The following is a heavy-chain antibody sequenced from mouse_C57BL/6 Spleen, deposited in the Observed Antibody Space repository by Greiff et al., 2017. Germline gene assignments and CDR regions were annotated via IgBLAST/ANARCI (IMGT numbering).Heavy chain of an antibody. J-gene: IGHJ2*01. CDR3: ARGGPGSSFDY. CDR2: IYPSDSET. D-gene: IGHD1-1*01. CDR1: GYTFTSYW. Sequence: QVQLQQPGAELVRPGSSVKLSCKASGYTFTSYWMDWVKQRPGQGLEWIGNIYPSDSETHYNQKFKDKATLTVDKSSSTAYMQLSSLTSEDSAVYYCARGGPGSSFDYWAKGTTLTVSS. V-gene: IGHV1-61*01.